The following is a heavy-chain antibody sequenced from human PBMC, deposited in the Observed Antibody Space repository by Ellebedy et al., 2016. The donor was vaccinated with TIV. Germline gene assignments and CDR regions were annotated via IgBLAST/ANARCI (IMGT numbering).Heavy chain of an antibody. V-gene: IGHV3-11*04. D-gene: IGHD3-16*02. J-gene: IGHJ4*02. CDR1: GFTFSDYY. CDR2: ISSSGSTI. CDR3: ARDRSFGVITFGGVIVEPFDY. Sequence: GGSLRLXXAASGFTFSDYYMSWIRQAPGKGLEWVSYISSSGSTIYYADSVKGRFTISRDNAKNSLYLQMNSLRAEDTAVYYCARDRSFGVITFGGVIVEPFDYWGQGTLVTVSS.